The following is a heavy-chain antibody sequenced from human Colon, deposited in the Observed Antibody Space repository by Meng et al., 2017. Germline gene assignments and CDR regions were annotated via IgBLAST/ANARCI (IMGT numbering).Heavy chain of an antibody. Sequence: GESLKISCSASAFTFSSYAIHWVRQAPGKGLEWVAVISYDGTNKYYADSVKGRFTISRDNSKNTLYLQMNNLRVDDTAVYYCARGGVVAAISHYFDYWGQGTLVTVSS. D-gene: IGHD2-15*01. CDR2: ISYDGTNK. CDR3: ARGGVVAAISHYFDY. CDR1: AFTFSSYA. V-gene: IGHV3-30*04. J-gene: IGHJ4*02.